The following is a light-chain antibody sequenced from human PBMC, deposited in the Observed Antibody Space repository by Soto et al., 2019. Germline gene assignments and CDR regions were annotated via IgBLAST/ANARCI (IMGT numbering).Light chain of an antibody. CDR3: QQYYSIPPT. V-gene: IGKV4-1*01. CDR2: WAS. Sequence: DIVMTQSTDSLAVSLGERATINCKSSQSLLYSSNNKNYLTWYQHKPGQPHKLLIYWASTRKSGVPDRFSGSGSGTDFTLTISSLQAEDVAVYYCQQYYSIPPTFGGGTKVDIK. CDR1: QSLLYSSNNKNY. J-gene: IGKJ4*01.